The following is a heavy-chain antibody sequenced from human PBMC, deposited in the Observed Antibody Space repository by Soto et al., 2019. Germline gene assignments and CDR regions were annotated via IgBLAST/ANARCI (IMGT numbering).Heavy chain of an antibody. CDR3: AGAGTAFGAFDI. CDR1: GYTFTSYY. Sequence: ASVKVSCKASGYTFTSYYMHWVRQAPGQGLERMGIINPSGGSTSYAQKFQGRVTMTRDTSTSTVYMELSSLRSEDTAVYYCAGAGTAFGAFDIWGQGTMVTVSS. D-gene: IGHD6-19*01. J-gene: IGHJ3*02. CDR2: INPSGGST. V-gene: IGHV1-46*01.